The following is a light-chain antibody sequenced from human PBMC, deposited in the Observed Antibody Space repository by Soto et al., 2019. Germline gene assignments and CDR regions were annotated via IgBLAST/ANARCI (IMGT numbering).Light chain of an antibody. J-gene: IGKJ1*01. Sequence: EIVMTQSPATLSVSPWEGATLSCRASQSVSNYLAWYQRKPGQVPRLLIYGASTRATDIPARFSGSGSGTDFTLTISRLEPEDFAVYYCQQYGSSHPWTFGQGTKVDIK. CDR2: GAS. V-gene: IGKV3-20*01. CDR3: QQYGSSHPWT. CDR1: QSVSNY.